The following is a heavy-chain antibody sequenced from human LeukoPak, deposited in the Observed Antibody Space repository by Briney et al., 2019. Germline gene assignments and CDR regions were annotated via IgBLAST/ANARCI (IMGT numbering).Heavy chain of an antibody. D-gene: IGHD3-10*01. CDR1: GYTFTSYG. J-gene: IGHJ4*02. Sequence: SVKVSCKASGYTFTSYGISWVRQAPGQGLEWMGGIIPIFGTANYAQKFQGRVTITADESTSTAYMEQSSLRSEDTAVYYCARQQGVQYLNFDYWGQGALVTVSS. CDR3: ARQQGVQYLNFDY. V-gene: IGHV1-69*13. CDR2: IIPIFGTA.